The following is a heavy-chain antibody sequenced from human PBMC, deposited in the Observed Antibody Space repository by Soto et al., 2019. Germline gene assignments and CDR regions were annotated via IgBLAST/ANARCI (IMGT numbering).Heavy chain of an antibody. Sequence: KSSETLSLTCTVSGGSISSGGYYWSWIRQHPGKGLEWIGYIYYSGSTYYNPSLKSRVTISVDTSKNQFSLKLSSVTAADTAVYYCARSGDIVATIGAFDIWGQGTMVTV. CDR2: IYYSGST. CDR3: ARSGDIVATIGAFDI. CDR1: GGSISSGGYY. J-gene: IGHJ3*02. D-gene: IGHD5-12*01. V-gene: IGHV4-31*03.